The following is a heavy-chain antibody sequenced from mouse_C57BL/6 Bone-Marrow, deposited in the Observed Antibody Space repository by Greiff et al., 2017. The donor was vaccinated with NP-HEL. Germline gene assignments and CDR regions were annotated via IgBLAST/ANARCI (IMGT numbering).Heavy chain of an antibody. CDR1: GFTFSSYG. CDR2: ISSGGSYT. CDR3: ARNYISNYLDY. J-gene: IGHJ2*01. Sequence: EVKLVESGGDLVKPGGSLKLSCAASGFTFSSYGMSWVRQTPDKRLEWVATISSGGSYTYYPDSVKGRFTISRDNAKNTLYLQMSSLKSEDTAMXYWARNYISNYLDYGGQGTTLTVSS. D-gene: IGHD1-1*01. V-gene: IGHV5-6*02.